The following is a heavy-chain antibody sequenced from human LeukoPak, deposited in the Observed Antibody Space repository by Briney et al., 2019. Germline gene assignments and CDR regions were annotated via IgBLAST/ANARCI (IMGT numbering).Heavy chain of an antibody. CDR1: GFTFSDYY. CDR2: ISSSSSYT. V-gene: IGHV3-11*06. CDR3: ARDLVPAAMYNSYGLDY. D-gene: IGHD2-2*01. Sequence: GGSLRLSCAASGFTFSDYYMSWIRQAPGKGLECVSYISSSSSYTNYADSVRGRFTISRDNAKNSLYLQMNSLRAEDTAVYYCARDLVPAAMYNSYGLDYWGQGTLVTVSS. J-gene: IGHJ4*02.